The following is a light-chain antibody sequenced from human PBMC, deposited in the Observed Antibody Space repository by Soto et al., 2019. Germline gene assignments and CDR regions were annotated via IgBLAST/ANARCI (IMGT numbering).Light chain of an antibody. J-gene: IGLJ1*01. CDR3: CSYAGSDV. V-gene: IGLV2-11*01. CDR2: DVS. Sequence: QSALTQPRSVSGSSGQSVTISCTGTSSDVGGYNYVSWYQQHPGKAPKLMIYDVSKRPSGVPDRFSGSKSGNTASLTISGLQAEDEADYYCCSYAGSDVFGTGTKLTVL. CDR1: SSDVGGYNY.